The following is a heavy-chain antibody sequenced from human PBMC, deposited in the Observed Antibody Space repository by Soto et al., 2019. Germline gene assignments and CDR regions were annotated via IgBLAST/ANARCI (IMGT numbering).Heavy chain of an antibody. CDR1: GCSITSGDYF. V-gene: IGHV4-30-4*01. CDR2: IYYRGGT. J-gene: IGHJ6*01. CDR3: ARDLSISKQDIYNGMDV. D-gene: IGHD2-21*01. Sequence: QVQLQESGPGLVKPSQTLSLTCNVSGCSITSGDYFWSWIRQPPGKGLEWIGNIYYRGGTNYNLSLNSLVSISIDTSKNQVTLKLNSVTASDTAVYYCARDLSISKQDIYNGMDVWGQGTTVTVSS.